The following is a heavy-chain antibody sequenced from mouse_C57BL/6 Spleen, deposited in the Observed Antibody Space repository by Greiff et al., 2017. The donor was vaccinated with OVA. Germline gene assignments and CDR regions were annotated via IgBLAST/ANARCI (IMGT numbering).Heavy chain of an antibody. CDR2: IWRGGST. Sequence: QVQLQQSGPGLVQPSQSLSITCTVSGFSLTSYGVHWVRQSPGKGLEWLGVIWRGGSTDYNAAFISRLSISKDNSKSHVFFKRNSLQADDTAIYYCARNLLGGAMDYWGQGTSVTVSS. V-gene: IGHV2-2*01. CDR3: ARNLLGGAMDY. CDR1: GFSLTSYG. D-gene: IGHD4-1*01. J-gene: IGHJ4*01.